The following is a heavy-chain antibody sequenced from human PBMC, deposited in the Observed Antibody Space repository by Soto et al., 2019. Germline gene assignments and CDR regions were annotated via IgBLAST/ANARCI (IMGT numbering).Heavy chain of an antibody. CDR3: ARSVRDYLWAHTPLMQ. CDR1: GGTFSSYT. J-gene: IGHJ4*02. Sequence: QVQLVQSGAEVKKPGSSVKVSCKASGGTFSSYTISWVRQAPGQGLEWMGRIIPILGIANYPQKFQGRVTITADKSTSTAYMELSSLRSEDTAVYYCARSVRDYLWAHTPLMQWGQGTLVTVSS. D-gene: IGHD2-15*01. CDR2: IIPILGIA. V-gene: IGHV1-69*02.